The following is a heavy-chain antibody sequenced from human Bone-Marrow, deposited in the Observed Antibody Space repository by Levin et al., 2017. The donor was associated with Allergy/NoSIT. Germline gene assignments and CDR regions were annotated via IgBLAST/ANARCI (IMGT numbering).Heavy chain of an antibody. D-gene: IGHD4-11*01. CDR1: GYKFSNYG. CDR2: VSAYNGNT. Sequence: GGSLRLSCKASGYKFSNYGFSWVRQAPGQGLEWMAWVSAYNGNTMYAQNFQGRVTVTTDTPTSTAHMKLRSLRSDDTAVYYCARGLYDYSNKWYFDVWGRGTLVTVSS. V-gene: IGHV1-18*01. J-gene: IGHJ2*01. CDR3: ARGLYDYSNKWYFDV.